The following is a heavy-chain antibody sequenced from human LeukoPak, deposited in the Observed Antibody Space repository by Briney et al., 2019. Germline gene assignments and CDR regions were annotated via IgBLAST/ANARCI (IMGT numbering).Heavy chain of an antibody. CDR2: TYYTGTT. V-gene: IGHV4-39*07. CDR1: GGSITISNYY. CDR3: ARDQGYSYGLSSWFDP. D-gene: IGHD5-18*01. J-gene: IGHJ5*02. Sequence: SETLSLTCTVSGGSITISNYYWAWIRQPPGKGLEWIGSTYYTGTTYYNPSLKSRITILVDTSKNHFSLELNSVTAADTAVYYCARDQGYSYGLSSWFDPWGQGTLVTVSS.